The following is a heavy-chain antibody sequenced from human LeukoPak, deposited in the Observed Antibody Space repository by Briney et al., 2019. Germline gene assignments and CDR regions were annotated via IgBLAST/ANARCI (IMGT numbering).Heavy chain of an antibody. V-gene: IGHV1-8*01. CDR2: MNPNSGNT. J-gene: IGHJ4*02. D-gene: IGHD1-26*01. CDR1: GYTFTSYD. CDR3: ARGPRIVGATTSYYFDY. Sequence: ASVKVSCKASGYTFTSYDINWVRQATGQGLEWMGWMNPNSGNTGYAQKFQGRVTMTSNTSISTAYMELSSLRSEDTAVYYCARGPRIVGATTSYYFDYWGQGTLVTVSS.